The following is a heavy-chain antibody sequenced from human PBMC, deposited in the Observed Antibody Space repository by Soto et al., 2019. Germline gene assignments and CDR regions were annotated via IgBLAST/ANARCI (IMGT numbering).Heavy chain of an antibody. D-gene: IGHD6-19*01. CDR1: GFSLTKYY. V-gene: IGHV3-74*01. CDR3: ARDPVDSTPLYY. J-gene: IGHJ4*02. Sequence: EVQLVESGGGLVQPGGSLRLSCAASGFSLTKYYMHWVRQVPGRGLVWLSYVNPDATDTVDADSVRGRFTISRDTAKNTLFLQMNSLRAEDTAVYFCARDPVDSTPLYYWGQGTLVTVSS. CDR2: VNPDATDT.